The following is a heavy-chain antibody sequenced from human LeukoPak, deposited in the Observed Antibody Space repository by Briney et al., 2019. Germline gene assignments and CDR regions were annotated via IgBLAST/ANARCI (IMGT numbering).Heavy chain of an antibody. CDR2: IRSKANSYAT. CDR3: IIPPEFYYDKSVFVI. CDR1: GFTFSGSA. Sequence: GGSLKLSCAASGFTFSGSAMHWVRQASGKGLEWVGRIRSKANSYATAYAASVKGRFTISRDDSKNTAYLQMNSLKTEDTAVYYCIIPPEFYYDKSVFVIGGKGKMFTVSS. J-gene: IGHJ3*02. D-gene: IGHD3-22*01. V-gene: IGHV3-73*01.